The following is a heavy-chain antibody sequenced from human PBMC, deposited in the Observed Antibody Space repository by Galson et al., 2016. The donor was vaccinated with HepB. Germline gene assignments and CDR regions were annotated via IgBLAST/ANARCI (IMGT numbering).Heavy chain of an antibody. D-gene: IGHD3-10*01. Sequence: SLRLSCAVSGFTFDEYAVHWVRQVPGEGLEWVSGITWNSRSIDYADSVKGRFTISRDNAKNSLYLEMNSLRPEDSALYYCAKDFRTIVRGVTTPLYYYYGMDVWGQGTTVTVSS. CDR2: ITWNSRSI. J-gene: IGHJ6*02. CDR1: GFTFDEYA. CDR3: AKDFRTIVRGVTTPLYYYYGMDV. V-gene: IGHV3-9*01.